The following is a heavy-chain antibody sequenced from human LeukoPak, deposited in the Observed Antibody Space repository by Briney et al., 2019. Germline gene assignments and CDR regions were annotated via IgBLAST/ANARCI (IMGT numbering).Heavy chain of an antibody. D-gene: IGHD3-3*01. V-gene: IGHV1-8*01. CDR1: GYTFTSYD. CDR3: ARDYYDFWSGYYYYYYYMDV. CDR2: MNPNSGNT. Sequence: ASVKVSCKASGYTFTSYDINWVRQATGQGLEWMGWMNPNSGNTGYAQKFQGRVTMTRNISISTAYMELSSLRSEDTAVYYCARDYYDFWSGYYYYYYYMDVWGKGTTVTVSS. J-gene: IGHJ6*03.